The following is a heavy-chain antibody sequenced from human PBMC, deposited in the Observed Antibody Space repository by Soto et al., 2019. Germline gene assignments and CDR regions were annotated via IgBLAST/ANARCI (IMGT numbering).Heavy chain of an antibody. J-gene: IGHJ4*02. CDR2: TSTTGGST. CDR3: AKNPGFHYFYY. Sequence: GSLRLSCAASGFTFSSYAMSWVRQAPGRGLEWVSATSTTGGSTYYADSVKGRSTISRDNSKNTLYLQMTSLRPEDTAVYYCAKNPGFHYFYYWGQGTLVTVSS. V-gene: IGHV3-23*01. CDR1: GFTFSSYA.